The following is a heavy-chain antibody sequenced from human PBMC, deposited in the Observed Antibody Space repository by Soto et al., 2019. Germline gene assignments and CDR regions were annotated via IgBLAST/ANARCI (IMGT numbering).Heavy chain of an antibody. CDR3: ARCSAGHYNSGILSY. J-gene: IGHJ1*01. Sequence: GGSLRLSCSASGFTFSTYAMHWVRQAPGKGLEWVAVISYNGSNEYYVDSVKGRFTISRDNSKNTLYLQMNSLREEDTAVYYCARCSAGHYNSGILSYWGQGSPVTVS. D-gene: IGHD3-10*01. V-gene: IGHV3-30-3*01. CDR1: GFTFSTYA. CDR2: ISYNGSNE.